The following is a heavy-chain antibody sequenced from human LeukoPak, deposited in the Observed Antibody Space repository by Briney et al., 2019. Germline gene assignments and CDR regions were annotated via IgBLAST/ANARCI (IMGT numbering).Heavy chain of an antibody. CDR3: ARGYYDILTGYYETLDY. V-gene: IGHV4-59*08. Sequence: SETLSLTCTVSGGSISSYYWSWIRQPPGKGLEWIGYIYYSGSTNYNPSLKSRVTISVDTSKNQFSLKLSSVTAADRAVYYCARGYYDILTGYYETLDYWGQGTLVTVSS. CDR2: IYYSGST. CDR1: GGSISSYY. J-gene: IGHJ4*02. D-gene: IGHD3-9*01.